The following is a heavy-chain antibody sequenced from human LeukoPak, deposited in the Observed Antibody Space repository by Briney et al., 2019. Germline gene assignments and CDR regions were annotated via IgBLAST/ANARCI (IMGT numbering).Heavy chain of an antibody. J-gene: IGHJ5*02. D-gene: IGHD4-23*01. CDR1: GGSISSYY. CDR2: IYYSGST. CDR3: ARVPRSTTVEEWTWFDP. V-gene: IGHV4-59*01. Sequence: SETLSLTCTVSGGSISSYYWSWIRQPPGKGLEWIGYIYYSGSTNYNPSLKSRVTISVDTSKNQFSLKLSSVTAADTAVYYCARVPRSTTVEEWTWFDPWGQGTLVTVSS.